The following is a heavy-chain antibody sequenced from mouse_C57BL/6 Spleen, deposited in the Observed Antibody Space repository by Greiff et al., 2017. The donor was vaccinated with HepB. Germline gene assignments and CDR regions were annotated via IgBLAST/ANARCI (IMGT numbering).Heavy chain of an antibody. D-gene: IGHD3-2*02. J-gene: IGHJ4*01. CDR3: ARKAEDAMDY. Sequence: EVQMVESGAGLVKPGASLKLSCAASGFTFSDYGMHWVRQAPEKGLEWVAYISDGSSTIYYADTVKGRITISRDNAKNTLFLQMTSLRSEDTAMYYCARKAEDAMDYWGQGTSVTVSS. CDR1: GFTFSDYG. CDR2: ISDGSSTI. V-gene: IGHV5-17*01.